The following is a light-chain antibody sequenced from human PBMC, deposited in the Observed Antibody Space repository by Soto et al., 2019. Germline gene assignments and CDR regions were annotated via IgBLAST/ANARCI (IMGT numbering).Light chain of an antibody. CDR2: KAS. CDR1: QSISSW. J-gene: IGKJ4*01. V-gene: IGKV1-5*03. CDR3: QQYGSSPLLT. Sequence: DIQMTQSPSTLSASVGDRVSITCRASQSISSWLAWYQQKPGKAPKMLMYKASSLESGVPSRFRGSGSGTEFTLTISSLQPDDFAVYYCQQYGSSPLLTFGGGTKVDIK.